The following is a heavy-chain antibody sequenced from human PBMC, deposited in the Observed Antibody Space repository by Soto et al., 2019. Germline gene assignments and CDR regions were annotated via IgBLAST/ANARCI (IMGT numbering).Heavy chain of an antibody. V-gene: IGHV3-23*01. D-gene: IGHD3-3*01. J-gene: IGHJ6*03. CDR3: ARYLRSGLYYMDV. Sequence: GGSLRLSCAASGFTFSSYAMSWVRQAPGKGLEWVSAISGSGGSTYYADSVKGRFTISRDNSKNTLYLQMNSLRAEDTAVYYCARYLRSGLYYMDVWGKGTTVTVSS. CDR1: GFTFSSYA. CDR2: ISGSGGST.